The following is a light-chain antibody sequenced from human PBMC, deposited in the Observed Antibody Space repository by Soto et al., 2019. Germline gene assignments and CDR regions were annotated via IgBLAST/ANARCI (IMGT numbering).Light chain of an antibody. CDR3: SSYTSSSILYV. CDR2: DVS. V-gene: IGLV2-14*03. J-gene: IGLJ1*01. CDR1: SSDVAGYNY. Sequence: QSALTQPASVSGSPGQSITISCTGTSSDVAGYNYVSWYQQHPGKAPKLMIYDVSNRPSGVSSRFSGSKSGNTASLTISGLQTEDEADYFCSSYTSSSILYVFGTGTKLTVL.